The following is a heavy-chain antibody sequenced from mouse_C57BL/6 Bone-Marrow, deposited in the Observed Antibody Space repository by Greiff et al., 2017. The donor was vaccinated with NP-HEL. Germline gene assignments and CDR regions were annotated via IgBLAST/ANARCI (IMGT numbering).Heavy chain of an antibody. CDR3: SAYFVY. CDR2: IDPSVSYT. CDR1: GYTFTSYW. J-gene: IGHJ3*01. V-gene: IGHV1-69*01. Sequence: QVQLKQPGAELVMPGASVKLSCKASGYTFTSYWMHWVKQRPGQGLEWIGEIDPSVSYTNYNQKFKGKSTLTVDKSSSTAYMQLSSLTSEDSAVYYCSAYFVYWGQGTLVTVSA. D-gene: IGHD2-10*01.